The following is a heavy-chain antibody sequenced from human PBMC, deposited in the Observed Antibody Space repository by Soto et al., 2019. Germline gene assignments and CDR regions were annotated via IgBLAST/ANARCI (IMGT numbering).Heavy chain of an antibody. CDR3: ASMGYHYGSGSYPLDY. V-gene: IGHV4-59*08. Sequence: WTWIRQPPGKGLEWIGFMYNSGSTHYNPSLKSRVTISLDTSKNQCSLNLRSVTAADTAVYYCASMGYHYGSGSYPLDYCGQGTLVTVSS. D-gene: IGHD3-10*01. CDR2: MYNSGST. J-gene: IGHJ4*02.